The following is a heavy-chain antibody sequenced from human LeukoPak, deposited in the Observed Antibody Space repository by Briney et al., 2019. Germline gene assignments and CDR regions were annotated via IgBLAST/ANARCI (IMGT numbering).Heavy chain of an antibody. CDR3: AKPVRSLVGATVVDFDY. V-gene: IGHV3-66*04. Sequence: GGSLRLSCAASGFTVSSNYMSWVRQAPGKGLEWVSVIYSGGSTYYADSVKGRFTISRDNSKNTLYLQMNSLRAEDTAVYYCAKPVRSLVGATVVDFDYWGQGTLVTVSS. CDR2: IYSGGST. J-gene: IGHJ4*02. CDR1: GFTVSSNY. D-gene: IGHD1-26*01.